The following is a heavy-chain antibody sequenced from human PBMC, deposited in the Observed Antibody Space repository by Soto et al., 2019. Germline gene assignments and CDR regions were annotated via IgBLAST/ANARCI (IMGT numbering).Heavy chain of an antibody. CDR2: ISAYNGNT. J-gene: IGHJ6*02. CDR1: CYSFNNYR. V-gene: IGHV1-18*04. CDR3: ARDGSGWSYYYYGMDV. Sequence: ASLTVSCTDSCYSFNNYRISWVRQAHEQWLEWMGWISAYNGNTNYAQKLQGRVTMTTDTSTSTAYMELRSLRSDDTAVYYCARDGSGWSYYYYGMDVWGQGTTVTVSS. D-gene: IGHD6-19*01.